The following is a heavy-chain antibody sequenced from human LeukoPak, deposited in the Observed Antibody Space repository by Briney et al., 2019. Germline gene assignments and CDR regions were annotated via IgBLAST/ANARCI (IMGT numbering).Heavy chain of an antibody. J-gene: IGHJ4*02. CDR1: GVSISSSNSY. D-gene: IGHD3-22*01. V-gene: IGHV4-39*07. CDR3: AREFHDSSGYYPFY. CDR2: IYYSGNT. Sequence: SETLSLTCTVSGVSISSSNSYWGWIRQPPGKGLEWIGSIYYSGNTYYNPSLKSRVTISVDTSKNQFSLKLSSVTAADTAVYYCAREFHDSSGYYPFYWGQGTLVTVSS.